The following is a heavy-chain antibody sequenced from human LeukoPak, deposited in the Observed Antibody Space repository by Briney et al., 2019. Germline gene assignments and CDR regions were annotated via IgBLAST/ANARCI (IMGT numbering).Heavy chain of an antibody. CDR1: GDSISSSTYY. V-gene: IGHV4-39*01. J-gene: IGHJ4*02. Sequence: PSETLSLTCSVSGDSISSSTYYWAWLRQPPGKGLEWIGSVYYSGTTYHNPSLMSRVTTSVDTSKNQFSLRLSSVTAADTAVYYCARGYHDFWSGYYYNSYFDYWGQGALVTVSS. D-gene: IGHD3-3*01. CDR3: ARGYHDFWSGYYYNSYFDY. CDR2: VYYSGTT.